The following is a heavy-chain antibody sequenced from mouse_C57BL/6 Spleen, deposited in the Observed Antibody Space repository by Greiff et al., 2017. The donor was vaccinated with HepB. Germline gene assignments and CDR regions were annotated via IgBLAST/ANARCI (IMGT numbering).Heavy chain of an antibody. J-gene: IGHJ1*03. CDR1: GYAFSSSW. Sequence: VQLQQSGPELVKPGASVKISCKASGYAFSSSWMNWVKQRPGKGLEWIGRIYPGDGDTNYNGKFKGKATLTADKSSSTAYMQLSSLTSEDSAVYFGARSRYDYDVIWYFDVWGTGTTVTVSS. CDR2: IYPGDGDT. CDR3: ARSRYDYDVIWYFDV. V-gene: IGHV1-82*01. D-gene: IGHD2-4*01.